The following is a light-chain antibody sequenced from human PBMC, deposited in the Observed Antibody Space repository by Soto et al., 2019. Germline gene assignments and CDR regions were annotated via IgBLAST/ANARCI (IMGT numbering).Light chain of an antibody. V-gene: IGKV3-15*01. CDR3: QQNNNWPPFP. J-gene: IGKJ5*01. CDR1: QSVSSN. CDR2: GAS. Sequence: EIVMTQSPATLSVSPGERATLSCRASQSVSSNLAWYQQKPGQAPRLLIYGASTRATGIPARFIGSGSGTDFTPTISSLRSKDFAVYYCQQNNNWPPFPFGQGTLLEIK.